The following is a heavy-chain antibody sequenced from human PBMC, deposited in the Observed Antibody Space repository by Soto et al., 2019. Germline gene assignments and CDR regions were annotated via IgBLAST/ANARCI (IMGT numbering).Heavy chain of an antibody. Sequence: QVQLQESGPGLVKPSQTLSLTCTVSGGSISSGDYYWSWIRQPPGKGLEWIGYIYYSGSTYYNPSLKSRVTIAVDTSKNQFSLKLSSVTAADTAVYYCARGLQQLAVDFDYWGQGTLVTVSS. CDR3: ARGLQQLAVDFDY. CDR2: IYYSGST. D-gene: IGHD6-6*01. CDR1: GGSISSGDYY. J-gene: IGHJ4*02. V-gene: IGHV4-30-4*01.